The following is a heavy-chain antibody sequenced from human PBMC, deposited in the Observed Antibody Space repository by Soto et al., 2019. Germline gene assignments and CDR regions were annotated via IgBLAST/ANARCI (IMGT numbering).Heavy chain of an antibody. V-gene: IGHV4-59*08. Sequence: PSETLSLTCTVSGGSFSSYYWSWIRQPPGKGLEWIGYINYSGSTNYNPSLKSRVTISVDTSKNQFSLKLSSVTAADTAVYYCARLGRQLVPYYFDYWGQGTLVTVSS. J-gene: IGHJ4*02. CDR3: ARLGRQLVPYYFDY. CDR2: INYSGST. D-gene: IGHD6-6*01. CDR1: GGSFSSYY.